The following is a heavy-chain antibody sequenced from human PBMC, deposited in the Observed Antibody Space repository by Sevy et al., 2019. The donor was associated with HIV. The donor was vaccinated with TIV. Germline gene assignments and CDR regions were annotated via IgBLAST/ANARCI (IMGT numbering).Heavy chain of an antibody. J-gene: IGHJ6*02. CDR2: TTSDGNST. V-gene: IGHV3-74*01. CDR1: GFTFSRYW. Sequence: GGSLRLSCAASGFTFSRYWMHWVRQAPGKGLVWVSLTTSDGNSTAYADSVKGRFTISRDNSKNTLYLQMNSLRAEDTAVYYCARDLTTYYYGSGSADYYYYYGMDVWGQGTTVTVSS. D-gene: IGHD3-10*01. CDR3: ARDLTTYYYGSGSADYYYYYGMDV.